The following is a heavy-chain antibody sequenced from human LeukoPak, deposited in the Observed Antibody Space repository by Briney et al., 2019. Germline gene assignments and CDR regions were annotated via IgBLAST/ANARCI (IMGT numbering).Heavy chain of an antibody. V-gene: IGHV4-59*01. CDR2: IYYGGTT. D-gene: IGHD4-23*01. J-gene: IGHJ4*02. Sequence: SETLSLTCSVSGGSLSTYSWSWVRQSPGKRLEWVGYIYYGGTTNYNPSLKSRVTISEDTAKKKFSLRLRSVAAADTAIYYCARDTTVASGMQHWGQGTLVTVSS. CDR3: ARDTTVASGMQH. CDR1: GGSLSTYS.